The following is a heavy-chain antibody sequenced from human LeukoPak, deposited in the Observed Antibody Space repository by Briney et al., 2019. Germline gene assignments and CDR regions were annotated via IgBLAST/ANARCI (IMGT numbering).Heavy chain of an antibody. J-gene: IGHJ4*02. Sequence: ESGSTLVNPTQTLTLTCTFSGYSLSTSGVGVGWIRQPPGKALEWLALIYWDDDKRYSPSLKSRLTITNDTSKNQVILTMTNMDPVDTATYYCAHIPTFRRGFDYWGQGTLVTVSS. V-gene: IGHV2-5*02. CDR2: IYWDDDK. CDR1: GYSLSTSGVG. CDR3: AHIPTFRRGFDY. D-gene: IGHD3-16*01.